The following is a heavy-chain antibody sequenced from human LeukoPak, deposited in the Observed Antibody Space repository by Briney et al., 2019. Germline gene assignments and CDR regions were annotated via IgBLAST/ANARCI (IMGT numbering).Heavy chain of an antibody. D-gene: IGHD3-16*02. CDR2: MNPSCGST. CDR3: ARAGVITAADY. J-gene: IGHJ4*02. V-gene: IGHV1-46*01. Sequence: ASVKVSCTASGYTFTRYYLHWLRQAPGQGLEWMAIMNPSCGSTSSAQKFQGRVTMTRDTSTSTVYMELSGLRSEGTAVYYCARAGVITAADYWGQGTLVTVSS. CDR1: GYTFTRYY.